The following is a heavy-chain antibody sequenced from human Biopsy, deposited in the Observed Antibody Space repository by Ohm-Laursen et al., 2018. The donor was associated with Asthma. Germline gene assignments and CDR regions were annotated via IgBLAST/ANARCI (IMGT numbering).Heavy chain of an antibody. CDR2: IIPMYGVP. D-gene: IGHD3-16*01. J-gene: IGHJ6*02. V-gene: IGHV1-69*13. Sequence: ASVKVSCKPSGGTFRTYAFNWVRQAPGQGLEWMGGIIPMYGVPKVAQKFQGRVTITADESTSTAYMEMSSLRSEDTAVYYCARVNAIMISGDFYFYSGFDLWGQGTTVRVSS. CDR1: GGTFRTYA. CDR3: ARVNAIMISGDFYFYSGFDL.